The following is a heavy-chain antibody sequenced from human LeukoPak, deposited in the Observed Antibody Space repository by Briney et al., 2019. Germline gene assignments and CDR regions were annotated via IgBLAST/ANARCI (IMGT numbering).Heavy chain of an antibody. V-gene: IGHV1-69*06. Sequence: ASVKGSCKASGGTFSSYAISWVRQAPGQGLEWMGGIIPIFGTANYAQKFQGRVTITADKSTSTAYMELSSLRSEDTAVYYCARGGLWVTMVRGAPYGMDVWGKGTTVTVSS. CDR3: ARGGLWVTMVRGAPYGMDV. D-gene: IGHD3-10*01. CDR1: GGTFSSYA. J-gene: IGHJ6*04. CDR2: IIPIFGTA.